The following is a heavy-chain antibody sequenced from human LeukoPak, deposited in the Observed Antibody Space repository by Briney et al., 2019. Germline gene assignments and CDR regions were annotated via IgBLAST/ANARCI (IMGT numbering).Heavy chain of an antibody. V-gene: IGHV3-23*01. CDR2: ISSSGGGT. CDR1: GFTFSNYA. Sequence: GGSLRLSCAASGFTFSNYAMSWVRQAPGKGLQWVSAISSSGGGTYYANSVKGRFTISRDNSKNTVHLQMNSLRAEDTAVYYCARDRSSGWYYGWYFGLWGRGTLVTVSS. CDR3: ARDRSSGWYYGWYFGL. D-gene: IGHD6-19*01. J-gene: IGHJ2*01.